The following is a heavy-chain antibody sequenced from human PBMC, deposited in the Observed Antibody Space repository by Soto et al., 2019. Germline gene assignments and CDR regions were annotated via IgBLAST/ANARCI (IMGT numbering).Heavy chain of an antibody. CDR2: IYNSGTT. J-gene: IGHJ5*02. CDR1: GGSVTSANYY. Sequence: QVQLQESGPGLVKPSETLSLTCTVSGGSVTSANYYWTWIRQPPGKGLEWIGHIYNSGTTSYNPSLKSRNAMSLGMSHNQFSLKLGSVTDADTPVYYCARESHPWGQGTLVIVSS. V-gene: IGHV4-61*01. CDR3: ARESHP.